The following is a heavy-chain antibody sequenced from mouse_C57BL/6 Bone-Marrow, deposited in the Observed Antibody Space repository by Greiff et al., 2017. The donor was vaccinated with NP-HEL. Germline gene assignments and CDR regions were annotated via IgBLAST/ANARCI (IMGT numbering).Heavy chain of an antibody. J-gene: IGHJ3*01. D-gene: IGHD2-5*01. V-gene: IGHV5-2*01. CDR1: EYEFPSHD. Sequence: EVHLVESGGGLVQPGESLKLSCESNEYEFPSHDMSWVRKTPEKRLELVAAINSDGGSTYYPDPMERRFIISRDNTKKTLYLQMSSLRSEDTTLYYCARYSNYGAWFAYWGQGTLVTVSA. CDR3: ARYSNYGAWFAY. CDR2: INSDGGST.